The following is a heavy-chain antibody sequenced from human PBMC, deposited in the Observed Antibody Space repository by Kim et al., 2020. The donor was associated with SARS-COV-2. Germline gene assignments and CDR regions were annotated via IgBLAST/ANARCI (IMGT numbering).Heavy chain of an antibody. CDR3: ARRSIPVAAERYFDY. CDR1: GFTFSNFA. J-gene: IGHJ4*02. D-gene: IGHD6-19*01. CDR2: IGSGGGTT. Sequence: GGSLRLSCAASGFTFSNFAMSWVRQAPGKGLEWVSIIGSGGGTTYYADSVKGRFTISRDNSKNTLYLQMNSLRAEDTALYYCARRSIPVAAERYFDYWGQGTLVSVSS. V-gene: IGHV3-23*01.